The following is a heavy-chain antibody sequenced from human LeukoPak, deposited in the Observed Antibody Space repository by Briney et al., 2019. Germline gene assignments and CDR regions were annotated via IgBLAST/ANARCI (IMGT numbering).Heavy chain of an antibody. Sequence: GASLRLSCSVSAFTFNGFGMLGGPQAPGKGLVGVPGISNDGSNNYYAHSVKVRLTIYRDNTKNTLYLQMNSLRAEDTTVYYCAKSRYNLVRGVLDYFDYWGQGTLVTVSS. CDR1: AFTFNGFG. V-gene: IGHV3-30*18. D-gene: IGHD3-10*01. J-gene: IGHJ4*02. CDR2: ISNDGSNN. CDR3: AKSRYNLVRGVLDYFDY.